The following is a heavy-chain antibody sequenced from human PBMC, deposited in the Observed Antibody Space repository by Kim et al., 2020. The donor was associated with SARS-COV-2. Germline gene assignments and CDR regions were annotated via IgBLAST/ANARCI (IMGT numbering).Heavy chain of an antibody. Sequence: ASVKVSCKASGYTFTSYAMHWVRQAPGQRLEWMGWINAGNGNTKYSQKFQGRVTITRDTSASTAYMELSSLRSEDTAVYYCARDPKRVDIVLMVYAIGGWFDPWGQGTLVTVSS. V-gene: IGHV1-3*01. D-gene: IGHD2-8*01. CDR1: GYTFTSYA. CDR2: INAGNGNT. J-gene: IGHJ5*02. CDR3: ARDPKRVDIVLMVYAIGGWFDP.